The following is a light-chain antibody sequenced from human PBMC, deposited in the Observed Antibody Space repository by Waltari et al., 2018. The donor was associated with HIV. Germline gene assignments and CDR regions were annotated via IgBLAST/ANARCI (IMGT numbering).Light chain of an antibody. CDR3: LQHNSYPRT. Sequence: IQMTPSPSSLSSSVGDSITITCRASQDIKNDLGWYQHTAGKPPKRLIYAASTWQPGVPERFSARGFGTEFTLTISGLQPGDVATYYCLQHNSYPRTFGRGTKVEI. J-gene: IGKJ1*01. CDR1: QDIKND. CDR2: AAS. V-gene: IGKV1-17*01.